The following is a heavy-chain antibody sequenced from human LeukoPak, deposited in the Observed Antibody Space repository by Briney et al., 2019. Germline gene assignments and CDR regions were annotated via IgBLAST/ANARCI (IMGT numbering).Heavy chain of an antibody. CDR1: EFTFSTFW. J-gene: IGHJ6*02. CDR2: IKPDGSEK. CDR3: ARYNSRSGGMDV. D-gene: IGHD6-13*01. Sequence: GGSLRLSCVASEFTFSTFWMSWVRQAPGKGLEGVANIKPDGSEKYYVDSVKGRFTISRDNANNSLSLQMNSLRVEDTAVYYGARYNSRSGGMDVWGQGTTVTVSS. V-gene: IGHV3-7*01.